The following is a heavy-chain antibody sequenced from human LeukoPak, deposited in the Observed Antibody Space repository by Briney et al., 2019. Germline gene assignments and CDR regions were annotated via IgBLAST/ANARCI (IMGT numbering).Heavy chain of an antibody. V-gene: IGHV5-51*01. Sequence: GESLKISCKGSGYSFTSYWIGWVRQMPGKGLEWMGIIYPGDPDTRYSPSFQGQVTISADKSISTAYLQWSSLKASDTAMYYCARTASGYSYGTYFDYWGQGALVTVSS. CDR2: IYPGDPDT. J-gene: IGHJ4*02. CDR3: ARTASGYSYGTYFDY. CDR1: GYSFTSYW. D-gene: IGHD5-18*01.